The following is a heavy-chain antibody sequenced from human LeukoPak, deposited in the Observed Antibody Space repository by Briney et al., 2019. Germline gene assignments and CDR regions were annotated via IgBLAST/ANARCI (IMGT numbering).Heavy chain of an antibody. CDR3: ARHLWRGGTTDSFDI. J-gene: IGHJ3*02. CDR1: GGSISRDY. D-gene: IGHD3-10*01. V-gene: IGHV4-59*08. Sequence: SETLSLTCTVSGGSISRDYWNWLRQPPGKGLEWIGDIDYSGRTNYNPSLKSRVTISVDTSKNQFSLKLSPVTAADTAVYYCARHLWRGGTTDSFDIRGQGTMVSVSS. CDR2: IDYSGRT.